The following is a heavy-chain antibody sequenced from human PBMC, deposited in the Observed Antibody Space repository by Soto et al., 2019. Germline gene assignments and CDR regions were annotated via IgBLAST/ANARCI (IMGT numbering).Heavy chain of an antibody. CDR3: ARGSYYSSGTVHRPYDY. J-gene: IGHJ4*02. Sequence: ASVKVSCKASGYTFTSYDINWVRQATGQGLEWMGWMNPNSGNTGYAQKFQGRVTMTRNTSISTAYMELSSLRSEDTAVYYCARGSYYSSGTVHRPYDYWGQGTLVTVSS. D-gene: IGHD3-10*01. CDR2: MNPNSGNT. CDR1: GYTFTSYD. V-gene: IGHV1-8*01.